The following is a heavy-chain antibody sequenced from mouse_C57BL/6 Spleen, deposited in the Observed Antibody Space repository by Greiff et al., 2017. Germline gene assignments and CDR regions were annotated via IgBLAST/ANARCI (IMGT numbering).Heavy chain of an antibody. CDR2: INPSNGGT. J-gene: IGHJ4*01. CDR1: GYTFTSYW. Sequence: QVQLQQSGTELVKPGASVKLSCKASGYTFTSYWMHWVKQRPGQGLEWIGNINPSNGGTNYNEKFKSKATLTVDKSSSTAYMQLSSLTSEDSAVYYCAREGRSTMTMDYWGQGTSVTVSS. V-gene: IGHV1-53*01. D-gene: IGHD2-4*01. CDR3: AREGRSTMTMDY.